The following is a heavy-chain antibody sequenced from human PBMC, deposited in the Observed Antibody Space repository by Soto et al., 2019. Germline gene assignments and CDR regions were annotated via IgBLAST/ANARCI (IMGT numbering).Heavy chain of an antibody. CDR3: ARGVIFGVVSYWFDP. CDR2: INPSGGST. V-gene: IGHV1-46*01. D-gene: IGHD3-3*01. J-gene: IGHJ5*02. Sequence: GASVKVSCKASGYTFTSYYMHWVRQAPGQGLEWMGIINPSGGSTSYAQKFQGRVTMTRDTSTSTVYMELSSLRSEDTAVYYCARGVIFGVVSYWFDPWGQGTLVTVSS. CDR1: GYTFTSYY.